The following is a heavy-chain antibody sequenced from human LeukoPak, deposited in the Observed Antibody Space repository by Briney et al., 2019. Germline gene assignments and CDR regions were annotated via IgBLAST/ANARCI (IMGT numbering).Heavy chain of an antibody. CDR2: ICSGGRT. J-gene: IGHJ4*02. CDR1: GFTVSSNY. D-gene: IGHD2-15*01. Sequence: GGCLRLSCAASGFTVSSNYMSWVRQAPGKGLEWVAVICSGGRTYYADSVKGRFTISRDNSKNTLYLQMNSLRAEDTAVYYCATIVPDVVATLTFDYWGQGTLVAVSS. V-gene: IGHV3-66*01. CDR3: ATIVPDVVATLTFDY.